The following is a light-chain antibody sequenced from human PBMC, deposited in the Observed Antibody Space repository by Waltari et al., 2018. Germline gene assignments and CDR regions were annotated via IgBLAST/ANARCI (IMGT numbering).Light chain of an antibody. CDR3: ASYVNSFALV. CDR2: EVK. J-gene: IGLJ2*01. CDR1: TSDIGPYDL. V-gene: IGLV2-14*01. Sequence: HSALTQPASVSGSPGQSISISCAGTTSDIGPYDLVSWYQKYPGKAPKLIIYEVKNPPADIPPRVSASTSGDTASLTIFGLQAEDEAEYYCASYVNSFALVFGGGTKVSVL.